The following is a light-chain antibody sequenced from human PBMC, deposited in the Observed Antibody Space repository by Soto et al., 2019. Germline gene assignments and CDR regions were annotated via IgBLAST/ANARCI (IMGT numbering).Light chain of an antibody. CDR2: SAS. CDR1: QDIGYF. V-gene: IGKV1-27*01. Sequence: DIQMTQSPSSLSASVGDRVTITCRASQDIGYFLTWYQQRPGKVPKLIIYSASSLFSGAPSRFSGSGSGTDFTLTIVNLQPDGVATYYGQKYDSVPFTVGRGTRVEIK. J-gene: IGKJ3*01. CDR3: QKYDSVPFT.